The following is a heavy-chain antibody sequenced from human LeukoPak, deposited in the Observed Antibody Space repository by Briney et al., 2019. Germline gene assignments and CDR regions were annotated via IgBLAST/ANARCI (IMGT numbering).Heavy chain of an antibody. J-gene: IGHJ3*02. CDR3: AKDPSSSWDAFDI. Sequence: GGSLRLSCAASGFTFSSYGMHWVRQAPGKGLEWVAVISYDGSNKYYADSVKGRFTISRDNSKNTLYLQMNSLRAEDTAVYYCAKDPSSSWDAFDIWGQGTMVTVSS. D-gene: IGHD6-13*01. V-gene: IGHV3-30*18. CDR1: GFTFSSYG. CDR2: ISYDGSNK.